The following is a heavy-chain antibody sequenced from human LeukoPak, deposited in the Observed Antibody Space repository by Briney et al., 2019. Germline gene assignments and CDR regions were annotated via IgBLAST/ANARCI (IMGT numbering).Heavy chain of an antibody. Sequence: GGSLRLSCAASGFTFSSYAMHWVRQAPGKGLEYVSAISSNGGSTYYANSVKGRFTISRDNSKNTLYLQMGSLRAEDMAVYYCARVSWYGGDYWGQGTLVTVSS. CDR1: GFTFSSYA. V-gene: IGHV3-64*01. D-gene: IGHD6-13*01. J-gene: IGHJ4*02. CDR2: ISSNGGST. CDR3: ARVSWYGGDY.